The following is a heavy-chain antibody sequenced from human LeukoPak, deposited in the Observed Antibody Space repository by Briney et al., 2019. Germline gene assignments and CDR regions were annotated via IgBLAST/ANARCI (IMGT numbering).Heavy chain of an antibody. CDR2: IYYSGST. D-gene: IGHD6-19*01. CDR3: ARQEQWLRGVYYYYGMDV. V-gene: IGHV4-39*01. J-gene: IGHJ6*02. Sequence: PSETLSLTCTVSGGSISSSSYYWGWIRQPPGKGLEWIGSIYYSGSTYCNPSLKSRVTISVDTSKNQFSLKLSSVTAADTAVYYCARQEQWLRGVYYYYGMDVWGQGTTVTVSS. CDR1: GGSISSSSYY.